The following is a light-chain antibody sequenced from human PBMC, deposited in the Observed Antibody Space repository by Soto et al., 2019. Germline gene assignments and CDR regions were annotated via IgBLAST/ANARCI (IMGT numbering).Light chain of an antibody. CDR3: QLYGSSPPLT. J-gene: IGKJ4*01. CDR2: GAS. CDR1: LSVSISY. V-gene: IGKV3-20*01. Sequence: EIVLTQSPGTLSLSPGERATLSCRDSLSVSISYLAWYQQKPGQAPRLLIYGASSRATGIPDRFSGSGSGTDFTLTISRQEPEDFAVYYCQLYGSSPPLTFGGGTKVEIK.